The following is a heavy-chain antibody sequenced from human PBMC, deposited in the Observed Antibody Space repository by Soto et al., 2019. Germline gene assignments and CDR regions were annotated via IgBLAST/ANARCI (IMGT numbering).Heavy chain of an antibody. CDR3: AREYSGYELYFDY. Sequence: QLQLQESGPGLVKPSETLSLTCTVSGGSISSSSYYWGWIRQPPGKGLEWIGSIYYSGSTYYNPSLKSRVTISVDTSKNQFSLKLSSVTAADTAVYYCAREYSGYELYFDYWGQGTLVTVSS. CDR1: GGSISSSSYY. CDR2: IYYSGST. J-gene: IGHJ4*02. D-gene: IGHD5-12*01. V-gene: IGHV4-39*01.